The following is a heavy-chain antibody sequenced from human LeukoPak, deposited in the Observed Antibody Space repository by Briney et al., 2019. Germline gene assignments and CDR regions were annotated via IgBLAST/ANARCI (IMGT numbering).Heavy chain of an antibody. CDR3: AKLPIVGNWFDP. CDR2: ITDSGGAT. J-gene: IGHJ5*02. V-gene: IGHV3-23*01. Sequence: GGSLRLSCAASGFTFSTYAMSWVREAPGKGLEWGSGITDSGGATFYADSVKGRFTISRDNSKSTVYLQMNSLRTEDTAVYYCAKLPIVGNWFDPWGQGTLVTVSS. CDR1: GFTFSTYA. D-gene: IGHD3-22*01.